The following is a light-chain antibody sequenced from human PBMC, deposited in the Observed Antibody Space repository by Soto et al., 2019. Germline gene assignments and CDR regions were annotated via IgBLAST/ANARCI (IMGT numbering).Light chain of an antibody. CDR1: QSVSSSY. J-gene: IGKJ2*01. CDR3: QQYGNSST. V-gene: IGKV3-20*01. Sequence: ESVLTQSPGTLSLSPGEIATLSCRASQSVSSSYLAWYQQKPGQAPRLLIYGASTRATGIPDRFSGSESGTDFTLTISRLEPEDFSVYYCQQYGNSSTFVQGTKLEIK. CDR2: GAS.